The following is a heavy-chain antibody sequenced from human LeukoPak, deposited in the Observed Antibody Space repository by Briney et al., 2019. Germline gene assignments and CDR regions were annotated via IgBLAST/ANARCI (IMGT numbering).Heavy chain of an antibody. CDR1: GFTFRSHE. J-gene: IGHJ4*02. CDR3: ARASYNSDWYFGQ. V-gene: IGHV3-48*03. D-gene: IGHD6-19*01. CDR2: ISTSGSII. Sequence: PGGSLRLSCAVSGFTFRSHEMNWVRQAPGKGLEWISYISTSGSIIYYADSVKGRFTISRDNARNSLFLQMASLKVEDTAVYYCARASYNSDWYFGQWGQGTLVTVSS.